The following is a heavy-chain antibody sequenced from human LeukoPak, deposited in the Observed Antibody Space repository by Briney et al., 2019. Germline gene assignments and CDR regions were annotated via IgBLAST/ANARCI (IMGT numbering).Heavy chain of an antibody. V-gene: IGHV4-34*01. D-gene: IGHD3-10*01. CDR2: INHSGST. CDR3: AREPLWFGEFFRGLFDY. J-gene: IGHJ4*02. Sequence: SETLSLTCAVYGGSFSGYYWSWIRQPPGKGLEWIGEINHSGSTNYNPSLKSRVTISVDTSKDQLSLKLSSVTAADTAVYYCAREPLWFGEFFRGLFDYWGQGTLVTVSS. CDR1: GGSFSGYY.